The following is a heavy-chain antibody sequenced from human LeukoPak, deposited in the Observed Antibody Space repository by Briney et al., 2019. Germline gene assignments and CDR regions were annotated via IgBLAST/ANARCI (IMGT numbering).Heavy chain of an antibody. D-gene: IGHD3-3*01. CDR2: INHSGST. V-gene: IGHV4-34*01. CDR1: GGSFSGYY. Sequence: PSETLSLTCAVYGGSFSGYYWSWIRQPPGKGLEWIGEINHSGSTNYNPSLKSRVTISVDTSKNQFSLKLSSVTAADTAVYYCARGAIFGVVTREDYLDYWGQGTLVTDSS. J-gene: IGHJ4*02. CDR3: ARGAIFGVVTREDYLDY.